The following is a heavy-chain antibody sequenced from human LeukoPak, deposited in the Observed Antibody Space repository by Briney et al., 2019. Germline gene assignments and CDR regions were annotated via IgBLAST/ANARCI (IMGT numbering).Heavy chain of an antibody. CDR1: GYTFTSYG. CDR2: ISAYNGNT. J-gene: IGHJ6*02. V-gene: IGHV1-18*01. CDR3: ARKVLLWFGELRSNGMDV. D-gene: IGHD3-10*01. Sequence: ASVKVSCKASGYTFTSYGISWVRRAPGQGPEWMGWISAYNGNTNYAQKLQGRVTMTTDASTSTAYMELRSLRSDDTAVYYCARKVLLWFGELRSNGMDVWGQGTTVTVSS.